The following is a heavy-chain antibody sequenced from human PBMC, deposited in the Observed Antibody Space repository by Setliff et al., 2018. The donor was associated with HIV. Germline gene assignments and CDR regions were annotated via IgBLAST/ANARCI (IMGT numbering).Heavy chain of an antibody. CDR3: ARHRKDDYFLTAYFDS. Sequence: SETLSLTCAVSGGPLNSRNWWSWVRQPPGKGLEWIGEVFHSGSANSNASLRSRVMISVDTSKNQFSLKLSAVTAADTAVYYCARHRKDDYFLTAYFDSLGQGALVTVSS. CDR1: GGPLNSRNW. J-gene: IGHJ4*02. CDR2: VFHSGSA. V-gene: IGHV4-4*02. D-gene: IGHD4-17*01.